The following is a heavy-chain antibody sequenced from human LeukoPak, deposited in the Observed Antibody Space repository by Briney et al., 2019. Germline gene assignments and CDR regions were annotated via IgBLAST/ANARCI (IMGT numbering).Heavy chain of an antibody. CDR2: ISSGGVRT. CDR1: GFTFSSDA. Sequence: PGGSLRLSCAASGFTFSSDALSWVRQAPGKGLGWVSLISSGGVRTDYADSVKGRFTISRDNSKNTLYLQMNSLKAEDTAVYYCAKHVRTSVWFFDFWGQGTLVTVSS. V-gene: IGHV3-23*01. D-gene: IGHD6-19*01. CDR3: AKHVRTSVWFFDF. J-gene: IGHJ4*02.